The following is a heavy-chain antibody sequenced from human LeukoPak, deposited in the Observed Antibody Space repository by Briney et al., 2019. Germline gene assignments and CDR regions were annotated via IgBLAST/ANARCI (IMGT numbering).Heavy chain of an antibody. CDR2: INHSGST. J-gene: IGHJ4*02. D-gene: IGHD3-22*01. CDR3: ARRAYYDSSGYYSHFDY. CDR1: GGSFSVYY. V-gene: IGHV4-34*01. Sequence: SETLSLTCAVYGGSFSVYYWSWIRQPPGKGLEWIGEINHSGSTNYNPSLKSRVTISVDTSKNQFSLKLSSVTAADTAVYYCARRAYYDSSGYYSHFDYWGQGTLVTVSS.